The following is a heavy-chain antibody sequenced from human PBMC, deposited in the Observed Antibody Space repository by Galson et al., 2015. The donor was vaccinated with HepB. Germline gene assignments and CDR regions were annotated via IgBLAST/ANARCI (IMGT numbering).Heavy chain of an antibody. CDR3: VFLRGNDLKPLDY. J-gene: IGHJ4*02. D-gene: IGHD5-12*01. V-gene: IGHV3-48*04. CDR1: TFIFSTYS. Sequence: LRLSCAASTFIFSTYSMNWVRQAPGKGLEWVSYISSSSTTIYYADSVKGRFTISRDNAKNSLYLQMNSLRAEETAVYYCVFLRGNDLKPLDYWGQGTLVTVSS. CDR2: ISSSSTTI.